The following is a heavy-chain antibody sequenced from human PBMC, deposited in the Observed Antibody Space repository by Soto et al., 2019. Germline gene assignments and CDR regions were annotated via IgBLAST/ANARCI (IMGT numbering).Heavy chain of an antibody. J-gene: IGHJ4*02. CDR2: ISGSGGST. V-gene: IGHV3-23*01. CDR3: AKLSCSGGSCSSDY. D-gene: IGHD2-15*01. Sequence: GGSMTISRAALRVTCSREAMGWVRKAPGKGLVWVSAISGSGGSTYYADSVKGRFTISRDNSKNTLYLQMNSLRAEDTAVYYCAKLSCSGGSCSSDYWGQGTLVTV. CDR1: RVTCSREA.